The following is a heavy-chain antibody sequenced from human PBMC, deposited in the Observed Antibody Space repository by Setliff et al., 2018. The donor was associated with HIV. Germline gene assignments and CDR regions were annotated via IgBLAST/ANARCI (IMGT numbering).Heavy chain of an antibody. Sequence: TLSLTCGVSGYSMSSGYYWGWIRQPPGRGLEWIGNVYHTGSTYYNPSLKSRVTISVDTSKNQFSLKLSSVIAADTAVYYCARHAAGPDGPFDYWGQGTLVTVSS. J-gene: IGHJ4*02. V-gene: IGHV4-38-2*01. CDR2: VYHTGST. D-gene: IGHD2-2*01. CDR3: ARHAAGPDGPFDY. CDR1: GYSMSSGYY.